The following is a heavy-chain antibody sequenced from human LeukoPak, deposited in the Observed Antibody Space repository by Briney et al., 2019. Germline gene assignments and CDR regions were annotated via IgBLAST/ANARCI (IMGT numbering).Heavy chain of an antibody. J-gene: IGHJ4*02. CDR1: GYTFTNYY. CDR2: INPSGGST. V-gene: IGHV1-46*01. Sequence: ASVKVSCKTSGYTFTNYYMHWVRQAPGQGLEWMGIINPSGGSTNYVQKSQGRVTMTRDTSTSTVSVELGSLRSEDTAVYYCARDEARDGYTNYLDYWGQGTLVTISS. D-gene: IGHD5-24*01. CDR3: ARDEARDGYTNYLDY.